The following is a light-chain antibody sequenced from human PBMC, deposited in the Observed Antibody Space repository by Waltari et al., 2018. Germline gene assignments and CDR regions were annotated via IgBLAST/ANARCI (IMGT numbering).Light chain of an antibody. CDR2: RNN. CDR3: AAWDDSLSGVV. Sequence: QSVLTQPPSASGTPGQTATISCSGSSSTLGSNSVYWYQHLPGTAPKPLISRNNQRPSGVPDRFSGSKSGTSASLAISGLRSEDEADYYCAAWDDSLSGVVFGGGTKLTVL. V-gene: IGLV1-47*01. CDR1: SSTLGSNS. J-gene: IGLJ2*01.